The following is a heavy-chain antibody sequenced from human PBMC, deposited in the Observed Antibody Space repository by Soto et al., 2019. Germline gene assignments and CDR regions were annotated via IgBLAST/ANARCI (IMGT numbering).Heavy chain of an antibody. CDR3: ARRGGDYNFDY. Sequence: QVQLQQWGAGLLKPSETLSLTCAVYGGSFSGYYWSWIRQPPGKGLEWIGEINHSGSTNYNPSLKSRVTISVDTSKNQFSLKLSSVTAADTAVYYCARRGGDYNFDYWGQGTLVTVSS. D-gene: IGHD4-4*01. CDR2: INHSGST. CDR1: GGSFSGYY. J-gene: IGHJ4*02. V-gene: IGHV4-34*01.